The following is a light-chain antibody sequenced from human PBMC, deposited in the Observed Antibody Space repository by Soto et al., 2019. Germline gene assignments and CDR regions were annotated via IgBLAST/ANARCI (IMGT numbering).Light chain of an antibody. Sequence: QSALTQPPSVSGSPGQPVAISSTGTGSDVGTFNRVSWYQQSPGTAPKLMIYDVSDRPSGVPDRFSGSKSGNTASLTISGLQAEDEADYYCSSYTSSGTYVFGTGTKVTVL. CDR1: GSDVGTFNR. CDR3: SSYTSSGTYV. V-gene: IGLV2-18*02. J-gene: IGLJ1*01. CDR2: DVS.